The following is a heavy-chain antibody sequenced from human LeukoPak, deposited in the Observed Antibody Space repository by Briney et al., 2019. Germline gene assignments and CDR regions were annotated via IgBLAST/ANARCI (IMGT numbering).Heavy chain of an antibody. CDR1: GFTFSTSA. J-gene: IGHJ4*02. D-gene: IGHD2-21*02. CDR3: SNSYCGGDCYSGGYFDY. V-gene: IGHV3-49*04. CDR2: IRSKAYGGTT. Sequence: GGSLRLSCAASGFTFSTSAMSWVRQAPGKGLEWVGFIRSKAYGGTTEYAASVKGRFTISRDDSKSIAYLQMNSLKTEDTAVYYCSNSYCGGDCYSGGYFDYWGQGTLVTVSS.